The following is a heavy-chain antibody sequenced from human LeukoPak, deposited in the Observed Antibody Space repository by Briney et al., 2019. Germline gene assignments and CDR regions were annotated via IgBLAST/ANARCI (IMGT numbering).Heavy chain of an antibody. V-gene: IGHV1-8*01. CDR1: GYTFTSYD. CDR3: ARDGSWGYSGYDYPPGDY. J-gene: IGHJ4*02. CDR2: MNPNSGNT. D-gene: IGHD5-12*01. Sequence: ASVKVSCKASGYTFTSYDINWVRQATGQGLEWMGWMNPNSGNTGYAQKFQGRVTITADKSTSTAYMELSSLRSEDTAVYYCARDGSWGYSGYDYPPGDYWGQGTLVTVSS.